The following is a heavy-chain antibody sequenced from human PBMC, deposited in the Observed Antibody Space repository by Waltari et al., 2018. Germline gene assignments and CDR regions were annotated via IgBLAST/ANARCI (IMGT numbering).Heavy chain of an antibody. V-gene: IGHV3-53*02. CDR1: EFIVVHNY. Sequence: EVQLVETGGALIHPGGSPRLSCAAAEFIVVHNYMAWVRQAPGKGLEWVSVIYAGGGSDSADSVRGRFTISRDNSKNTLYLEMNALRPDDTAVYYCATLGAYLGAFEVWGRGTMVTVSS. D-gene: IGHD3-16*01. CDR2: IYAGGGS. CDR3: ATLGAYLGAFEV. J-gene: IGHJ3*01.